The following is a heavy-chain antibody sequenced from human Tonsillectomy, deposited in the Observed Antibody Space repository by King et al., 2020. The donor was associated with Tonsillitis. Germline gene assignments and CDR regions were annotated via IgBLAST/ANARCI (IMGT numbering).Heavy chain of an antibody. CDR3: TRSATGVFDY. J-gene: IGHJ4*02. CDR2: IRSKANSYAT. Sequence: VQLVESGGGLVQPGGSLKLSCAASGFTFSGSAMHWVRQASGKGLEWVGRIRSKANSYATAYAASVKGRFTISRDDSKNTAYLQMNSLKTEDTAVYYCTRSATGVFDYWGQGTLVTVSS. D-gene: IGHD7-27*01. CDR1: GFTFSGSA. V-gene: IGHV3-73*01.